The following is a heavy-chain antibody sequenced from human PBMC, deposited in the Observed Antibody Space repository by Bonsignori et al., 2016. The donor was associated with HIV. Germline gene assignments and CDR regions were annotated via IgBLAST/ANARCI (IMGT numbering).Heavy chain of an antibody. CDR3: ARVTYDSSGYYYYYYYMDV. D-gene: IGHD3-22*01. CDR2: ISSSGSTI. V-gene: IGHV3-48*03. J-gene: IGHJ6*03. Sequence: VRQAPGKGLEWVSYISSSGSTIYYADSVKGRFTISRDNAKNSLYLQMNSLRAEDTAVYYCARVTYDSSGYYYYYYYMDVWGKGTTVTVSS.